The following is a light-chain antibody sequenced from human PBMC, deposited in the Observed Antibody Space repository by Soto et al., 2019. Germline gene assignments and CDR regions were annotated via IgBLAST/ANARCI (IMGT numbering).Light chain of an antibody. V-gene: IGLV2-14*03. CDR2: NVN. J-gene: IGLJ2*01. CDR3: SSYTSGITQVL. Sequence: QSALTQPASVSGSPGQSITISCTGATSDIGSYNYVSWYQHHPGEALKLIIYNVNDRPSGVSDRFSGSKSGNTASLTISGLQAEDEGDYYCSSYTSGITQVLFGGGTKLTVL. CDR1: TSDIGSYNY.